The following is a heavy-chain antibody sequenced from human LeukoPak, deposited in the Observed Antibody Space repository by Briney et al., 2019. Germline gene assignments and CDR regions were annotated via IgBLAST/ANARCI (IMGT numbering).Heavy chain of an antibody. CDR2: IFPSGGEI. CDR3: ATYRQVLLPFES. Sequence: GGSLRLSCAASGFTFSTFAMIWVRQPPGKGVEWVSSIFPSGGEIHYADSVRGRFTISRDNSKSILSLQMNSLRAEDTAIYYCATYRQVLLPFESWGQGTLVTVSS. CDR1: GFTFSTFA. D-gene: IGHD5-18*01. J-gene: IGHJ4*02. V-gene: IGHV3-23*01.